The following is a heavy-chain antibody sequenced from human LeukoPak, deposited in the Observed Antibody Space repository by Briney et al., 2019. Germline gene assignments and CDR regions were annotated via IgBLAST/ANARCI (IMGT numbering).Heavy chain of an antibody. Sequence: GGSLRLSCAASGFTLGTYWMSWVRQSPGKGLEWLANIRDDGSATTYADSVRGRFTISRDNTKNSLYLQINSLRAEDTAVYYCAREMRGGLVTLDHWGQGTLVTVSS. D-gene: IGHD3-16*01. V-gene: IGHV3-7*05. J-gene: IGHJ4*02. CDR1: GFTLGTYW. CDR2: IRDDGSAT. CDR3: AREMRGGLVTLDH.